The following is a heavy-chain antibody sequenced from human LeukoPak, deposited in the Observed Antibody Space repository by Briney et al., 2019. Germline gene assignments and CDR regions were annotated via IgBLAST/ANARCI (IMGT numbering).Heavy chain of an antibody. D-gene: IGHD2-21*01. CDR3: ATSNDAKIAPFDH. CDR2: INTKGET. J-gene: IGHJ4*02. Sequence: SETLSLTCTVSGVSMSAYQWSWVRHSPEKGLEWIGCINTKGETSYNPSLKSRVTTSVDTSKSQFSLRQTSVTAADTAVYYCATSNDAKIAPFDHWGQGAPVTVSS. V-gene: IGHV4-4*09. CDR1: GVSMSAYQ.